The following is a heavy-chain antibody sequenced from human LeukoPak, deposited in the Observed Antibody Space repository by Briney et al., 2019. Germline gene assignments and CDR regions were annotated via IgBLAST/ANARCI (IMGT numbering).Heavy chain of an antibody. J-gene: IGHJ4*02. V-gene: IGHV3-7*01. CDR3: ARGGRGGYDCFDY. CDR1: GFTFSSYW. Sequence: GGSLRLSCAASGFTFSSYWMSWVRQAPGKGLEWVANIKQDGSEKYYVDSVKGRFTISRDNAKNSLYLQMNSLRAEDTAVYYCARGGRGGYDCFDYRGQGTLVTVSS. D-gene: IGHD5-12*01. CDR2: IKQDGSEK.